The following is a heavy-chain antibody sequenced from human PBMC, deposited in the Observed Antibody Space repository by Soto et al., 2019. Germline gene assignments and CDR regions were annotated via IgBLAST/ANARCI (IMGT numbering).Heavy chain of an antibody. CDR1: GFTFDDYT. D-gene: IGHD3-22*01. Sequence: EVQLVESGGGLVQPGRSLRLSCAASGFTFDDYTMHWVRQVPGKGLQWVSGLSWNGVTIGYAASVKGRFTISRDNAKKSLYLQMNGLRPDDTALYFCAASRAYDSSDYSGFHYGTDVWGLGTTVTVS. V-gene: IGHV3-9*01. CDR2: LSWNGVTI. J-gene: IGHJ6*02. CDR3: AASRAYDSSDYSGFHYGTDV.